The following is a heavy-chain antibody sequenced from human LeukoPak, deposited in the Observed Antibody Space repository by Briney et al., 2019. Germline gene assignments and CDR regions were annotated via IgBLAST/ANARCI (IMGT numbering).Heavy chain of an antibody. J-gene: IGHJ6*02. D-gene: IGHD6-19*01. CDR1: GYTFTGYY. V-gene: IGHV1-2*02. Sequence: ASVKVSCKASGYTFTGYYMHWVRQPPGQGLEWMGWINPNSGGTNYAQKFQGRVTMTRDTSISTAYMELSRLRSDDTAVYYCARVDRSSSGPPGMDVWGQGTTVTVSS. CDR3: ARVDRSSSGPPGMDV. CDR2: INPNSGGT.